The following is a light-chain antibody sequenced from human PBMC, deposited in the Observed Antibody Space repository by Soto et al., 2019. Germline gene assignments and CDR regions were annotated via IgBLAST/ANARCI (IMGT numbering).Light chain of an antibody. Sequence: EIVVTQSPALLSVSPGERVTLSCMASQSVISSIAWYQQKLGQAPRLLIYGASTRATGIPARFSGSGSGTEFFLTISSLQSEDFAMYYCQHYNNWLGTFGGGTKVEIK. CDR2: GAS. V-gene: IGKV3-15*01. J-gene: IGKJ4*01. CDR1: QSVISS. CDR3: QHYNNWLGT.